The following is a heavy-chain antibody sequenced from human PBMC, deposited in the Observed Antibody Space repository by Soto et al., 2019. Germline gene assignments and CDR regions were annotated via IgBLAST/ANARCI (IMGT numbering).Heavy chain of an antibody. CDR1: GFTFSSYG. CDR3: AKDQGVSVAANYYYGMDV. V-gene: IGHV3-30*18. D-gene: IGHD6-19*01. CDR2: ISYDGSNN. Sequence: QVQLVESGGGVVQPGRSLRLSCAASGFTFSSYGMHWVRQAPGKGLEWGAVISYDGSNNYYADYVKGRFTISGDNSKNTLYRQMNGMRAEDTAVYYWAKDQGVSVAANYYYGMDVWGQGATVTVS. J-gene: IGHJ6*02.